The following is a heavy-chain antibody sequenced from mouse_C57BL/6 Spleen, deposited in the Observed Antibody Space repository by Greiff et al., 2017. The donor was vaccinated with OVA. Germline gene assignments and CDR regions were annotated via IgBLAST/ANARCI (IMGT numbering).Heavy chain of an antibody. J-gene: IGHJ1*03. CDR3: ARNYGSSYGDWYFDV. V-gene: IGHV1-82*01. Sequence: VKLMESGPELVKPGASVKISCKASGYAFSSSWMNWVKQRPGKGLEWIGRIYPGDGDTNYNGKFKGKATLTADKSSSTAYMQLSSLTSEDSAVYFCARNYGSSYGDWYFDVWGTGTTVTVSS. D-gene: IGHD1-1*01. CDR2: IYPGDGDT. CDR1: GYAFSSSW.